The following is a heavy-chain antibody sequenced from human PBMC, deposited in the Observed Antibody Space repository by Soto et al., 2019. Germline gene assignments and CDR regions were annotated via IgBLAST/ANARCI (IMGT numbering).Heavy chain of an antibody. D-gene: IGHD7-27*01. CDR2: IYYSGST. CDR1: GGSVSSGSYY. CDR3: ARGNWGSSGDY. J-gene: IGHJ4*02. V-gene: IGHV4-61*01. Sequence: QVQLQESGPGLVKPSETLSLTCTVSGGSVSSGSYYWSWIRQPPGKGLEWIGYIYYSGSTNYNPSRKSRVTLSVDTSKNQFSLKLSSVTAADTAVYYCARGNWGSSGDYWGQGTLVTVSS.